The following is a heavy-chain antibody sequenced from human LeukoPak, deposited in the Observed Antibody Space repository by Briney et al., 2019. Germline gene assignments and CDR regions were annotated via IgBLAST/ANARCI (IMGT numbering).Heavy chain of an antibody. CDR2: ISYDGSSK. Sequence: GGSLRLSCAAPGFTFSSYGIHWVRQAPGKGLEWVAAISYDGSSKYYADSVKGRFTISRDNSKNTLYLQMSSLRAEDTAVYYCARDQGVVVHGKYHYYGMDVWGQGTTVTVSS. D-gene: IGHD3-22*01. CDR3: ARDQGVVVHGKYHYYGMDV. CDR1: GFTFSSYG. V-gene: IGHV3-30*03. J-gene: IGHJ6*02.